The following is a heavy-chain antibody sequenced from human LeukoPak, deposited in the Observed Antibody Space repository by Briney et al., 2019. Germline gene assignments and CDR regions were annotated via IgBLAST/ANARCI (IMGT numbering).Heavy chain of an antibody. D-gene: IGHD3-22*01. J-gene: IGHJ4*02. CDR3: ARTDDYYDSSGYYF. CDR2: INPNSGGT. V-gene: IGHV1-2*02. CDR1: GYTFTGYY. Sequence: GASVKVSCKASGYTFTGYYMHWVRQAPGQGLEWMGWINPNSGGTNYAQKFQGRVTMTRDTSTSTVYMELRSLRSEDTAMYYCARTDDYYDSSGYYFWGQGTLVTVSS.